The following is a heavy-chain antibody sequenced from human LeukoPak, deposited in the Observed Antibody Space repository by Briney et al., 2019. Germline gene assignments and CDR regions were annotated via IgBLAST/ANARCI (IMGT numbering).Heavy chain of an antibody. CDR3: ARDGKWWELLVYYYYYGMDV. CDR2: ISGSGGST. Sequence: PGGSLRLSCAASGFSFSSYAMSWVRQAPGKGLEWVSAISGSGGSTYYADSVKGRFTISRDNSKNTLYLQMNSLRAEDTAVYYCARDGKWWELLVYYYYYGMDVWGQGTTVTVSS. J-gene: IGHJ6*02. D-gene: IGHD1-26*01. CDR1: GFSFSSYA. V-gene: IGHV3-23*01.